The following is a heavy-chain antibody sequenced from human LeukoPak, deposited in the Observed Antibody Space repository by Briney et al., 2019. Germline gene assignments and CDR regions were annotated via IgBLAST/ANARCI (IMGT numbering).Heavy chain of an antibody. J-gene: IGHJ6*02. CDR2: IYYSGST. Sequence: SETLSLACTVSGGSISSYYWSWIRQPPGKGLEWIGYIYYSGSTNYNPSLKSRITISVDTSKNQFSLKLSSVTAADTAVYYCARRPYYYYGMDVWGQGTTVTVSS. V-gene: IGHV4-59*08. CDR1: GGSISSYY. CDR3: ARRPYYYYGMDV.